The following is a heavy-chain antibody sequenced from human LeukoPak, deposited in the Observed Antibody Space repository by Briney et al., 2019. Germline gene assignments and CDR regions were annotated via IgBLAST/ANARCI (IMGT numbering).Heavy chain of an antibody. D-gene: IGHD4-11*01. CDR3: AKTTARGGYYYYGLDV. CDR2: ISDDGSRK. Sequence: GGSLRLSCAASGFTFSNYGMDWARQAPGKGLEWVAIISDDGSRKFYADSVKGRFTISRDNSKNTLYLEMNSLRAEDTAVYYCAKTTARGGYYYYGLDVWGQGATVTVSS. V-gene: IGHV3-30*18. CDR1: GFTFSNYG. J-gene: IGHJ6*02.